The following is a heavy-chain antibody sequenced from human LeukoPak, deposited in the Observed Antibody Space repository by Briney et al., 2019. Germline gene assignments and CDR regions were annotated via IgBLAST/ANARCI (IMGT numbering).Heavy chain of an antibody. CDR2: IYYSGST. CDR1: GGSISGSNYY. CDR3: ARHRSSRYGMDV. V-gene: IGHV4-39*01. D-gene: IGHD6-25*01. J-gene: IGHJ6*02. Sequence: SETLSLTCTVSGGSISGSNYYWGWIRQPPGKGLEWIGSIYYSGSTYYNPSLKSRVTISVDTSKNQFSLKLSSETAADTAVYYCARHRSSRYGMDVWGQGTTVTVSS.